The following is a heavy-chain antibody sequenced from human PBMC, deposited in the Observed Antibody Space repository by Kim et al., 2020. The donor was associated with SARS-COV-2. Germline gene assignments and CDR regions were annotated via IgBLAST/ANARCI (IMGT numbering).Heavy chain of an antibody. D-gene: IGHD3-10*01. CDR1: GFTFSSYA. CDR2: ISGSGGST. V-gene: IGHV3-23*01. CDR3: AKGGEIGWRVGFYFDY. J-gene: IGHJ4*02. Sequence: GGSLRLSCAASGFTFSSYAMSWVRQAPGKGLEWVSAISGSGGSTYYADSVKGRFTISRDNSKNTLYLQMNSLRAEDTAVYYCAKGGEIGWRVGFYFDYWGQGTLVTVSS.